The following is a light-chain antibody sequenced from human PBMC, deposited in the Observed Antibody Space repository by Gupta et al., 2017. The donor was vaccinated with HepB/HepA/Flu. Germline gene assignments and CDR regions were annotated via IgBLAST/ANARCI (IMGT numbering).Light chain of an antibody. CDR2: DVT. CDR3: SSNAGSSTPVV. J-gene: IGLJ2*01. V-gene: IGLV2-14*01. CDR1: SSAIGVYNY. Sequence: QSALSPPASVSGSPALSITTSSTGTSSAIGVYNYVSWYQQHPNKPPQLIIDDVTSRPSGVSNRFTGTKSGNTAFLTIAGLQAEDEAYYYSSSNAGSSTPVVFGGGTKLTVL.